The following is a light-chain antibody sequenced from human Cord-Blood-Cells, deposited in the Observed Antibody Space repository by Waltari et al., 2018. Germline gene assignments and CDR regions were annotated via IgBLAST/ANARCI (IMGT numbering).Light chain of an antibody. J-gene: IGKJ5*01. V-gene: IGKV3-11*01. CDR3: QQRSNWPPIT. CDR2: DAS. Sequence: DIVLTQSPATLSLSPGESAPLSCRASQSVSSYLAWYQQKPGQAPRLLIYDASNRATGIPARFSGSGSGTDFTLTISSLEPEDFAVYYCQQRSNWPPITFGQGTRLEIK. CDR1: QSVSSY.